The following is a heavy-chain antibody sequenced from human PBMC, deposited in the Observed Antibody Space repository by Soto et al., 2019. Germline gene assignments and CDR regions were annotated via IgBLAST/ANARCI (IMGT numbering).Heavy chain of an antibody. CDR2: MNPNSGNT. J-gene: IGHJ6*03. D-gene: IGHD3-10*01. Sequence: ASVKVSCKASGYTFTSYDINWVRQATGQGLEWMGWMNPNSGNTGYAQKFQGRVTMTRNTSISTAYMELSSLRSEDTAVYYCARAGDVYYYYYYMDVWGKGTMVTVSS. CDR3: ARAGDVYYYYYYMDV. CDR1: GYTFTSYD. V-gene: IGHV1-8*01.